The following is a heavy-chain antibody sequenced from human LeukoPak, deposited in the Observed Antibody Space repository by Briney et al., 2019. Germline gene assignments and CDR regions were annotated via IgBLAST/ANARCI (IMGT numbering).Heavy chain of an antibody. D-gene: IGHD2-8*01. CDR2: IYYSGST. V-gene: IGHV4-59*08. CDR3: ARSRNGLTSRHFDY. CDR1: GGSISSYC. J-gene: IGHJ4*02. Sequence: PSETLSLTCTVSGGSISSYCWSWIRQTPGKGLEWIGDIYYSGSTNYNPSLKSRVTISVDTSKNQFSLKLSSVTAADTAVYYCARSRNGLTSRHFDYWGQGTLVTVSS.